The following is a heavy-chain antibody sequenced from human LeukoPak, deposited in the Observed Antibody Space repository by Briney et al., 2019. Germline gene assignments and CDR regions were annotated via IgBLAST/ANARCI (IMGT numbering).Heavy chain of an antibody. Sequence: GGSLRLSCAASGFTFSSYAMHWVRQAPGKGLEWVAVISYDGSNKYYADSVKGRFTISRDNSKNTLYLQMNSLRAEDTAVYYCARGPCPSSTSCYGAEYFQHWGQGNLVTVSS. CDR1: GFTFSSYA. CDR2: ISYDGSNK. J-gene: IGHJ1*01. CDR3: ARGPCPSSTSCYGAEYFQH. V-gene: IGHV3-30-3*01. D-gene: IGHD2-2*01.